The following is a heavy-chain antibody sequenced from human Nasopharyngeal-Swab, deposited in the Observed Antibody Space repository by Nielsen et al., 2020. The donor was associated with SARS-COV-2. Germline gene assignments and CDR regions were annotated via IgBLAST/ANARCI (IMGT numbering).Heavy chain of an antibody. Sequence: GESLKISCAASGFTFSSYGMNWVRQAAGKGLVWVSRINSDGSSTSYADSVKGRFTISRDNAKNTLYLQMNSLRAEDTAVYYCARGLSYYDYVWVSYGIKDFAYWGQGTLATVSS. CDR3: ARGLSYYDYVWVSYGIKDFAY. J-gene: IGHJ4*02. V-gene: IGHV3-74*01. CDR1: GFTFSSYG. D-gene: IGHD3-16*01. CDR2: INSDGSST.